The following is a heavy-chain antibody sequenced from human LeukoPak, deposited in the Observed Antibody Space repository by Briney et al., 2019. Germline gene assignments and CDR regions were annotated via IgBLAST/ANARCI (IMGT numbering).Heavy chain of an antibody. CDR1: GYTFTSYG. CDR3: ARDGVGATHNHYFDY. J-gene: IGHJ4*02. V-gene: IGHV1-18*01. CDR2: ISAYNGNT. Sequence: GASVKVSCKASGYTFTSYGISWVRQAPGQGLEWMGWISAYNGNTNYAQKLQGRVTMTTDTSTSTAYMELRSLRSDDTAVYYCARDGVGATHNHYFDYWGQGTLVTVSS. D-gene: IGHD1-26*01.